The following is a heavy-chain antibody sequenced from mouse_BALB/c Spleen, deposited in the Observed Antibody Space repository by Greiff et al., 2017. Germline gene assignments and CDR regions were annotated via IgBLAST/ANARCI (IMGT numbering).Heavy chain of an antibody. CDR1: GYTFTSYW. CDR3: ASYPSLYAMDY. Sequence: VQLQQSGPDLAKPGASVKMSCKASGYTFTSYWMHWVKQRPGQGLEWIGYINPSTGYTEYNQKFKDKATLTADKSSSTAYMQLSSLTSEDSAVYYCASYPSLYAMDYWGQGTSVTVSS. CDR2: INPSTGYT. V-gene: IGHV1-7*01. J-gene: IGHJ4*01.